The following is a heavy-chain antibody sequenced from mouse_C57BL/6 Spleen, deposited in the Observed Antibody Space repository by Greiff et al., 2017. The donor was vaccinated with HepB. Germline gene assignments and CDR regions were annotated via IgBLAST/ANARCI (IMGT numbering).Heavy chain of an antibody. D-gene: IGHD1-1*02. CDR2: IDPETGGT. CDR1: GYTFTDYE. Sequence: VQLQQSGAELVRPGASVTLSCKASGYTFTDYEMHWVKQTPVHGLEWIGAIDPETGGTAYNQKFKGKAILTADKSSSTAYMELRSLTSEDSAVYFCAREGLWGNFYFDYWGQGTTLTVSS. V-gene: IGHV1-15*01. CDR3: AREGLWGNFYFDY. J-gene: IGHJ2*01.